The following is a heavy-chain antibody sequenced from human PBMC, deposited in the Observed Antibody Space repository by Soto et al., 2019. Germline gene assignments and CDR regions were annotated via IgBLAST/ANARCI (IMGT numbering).Heavy chain of an antibody. CDR2: IYYSGST. CDR1: GGSISSYY. Sequence: SETLSLTCTVSGGSISSYYWSWIRQPPGKGLEWIGYIYYSGSTNYNPSLKSRVTISVDTSKNQFSLTLSSVTAADTAVYYCARTPEYCSSFFYYYMDVWGKGTTVTVSS. D-gene: IGHD6-6*01. J-gene: IGHJ6*03. V-gene: IGHV4-59*08. CDR3: ARTPEYCSSFFYYYMDV.